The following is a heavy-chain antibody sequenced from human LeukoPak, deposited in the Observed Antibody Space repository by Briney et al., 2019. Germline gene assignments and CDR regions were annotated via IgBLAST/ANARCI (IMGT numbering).Heavy chain of an antibody. D-gene: IGHD3-3*01. J-gene: IGHJ4*02. CDR3: TRVISRLTVFGVVIEGAVDY. Sequence: GGSLRLSFTAPGLTLGDYAMSWVRQAPGKGPEGVGFIRSKAYGGTTEYAASVKGRVTITRDDSKCIAYLQMNRLKTEDTAVYYCTRVISRLTVFGVVIEGAVDYWGQGTLVTVSS. CDR2: IRSKAYGGTT. V-gene: IGHV3-49*04. CDR1: GLTLGDYA.